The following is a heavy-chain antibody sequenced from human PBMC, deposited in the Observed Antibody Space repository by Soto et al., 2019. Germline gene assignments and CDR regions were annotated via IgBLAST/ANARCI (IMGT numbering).Heavy chain of an antibody. CDR2: IYYSGST. V-gene: IGHV4-39*01. Sequence: SETLSLTCTVSGGSISSSSYYWGWIRQPPGKGLEWIGSIYYSGSTYYNPSLKSRVTISVDTSKNQFSLKLSSVTAADTAVYYCARQGLPNYFDYWGQGTLVTVSS. CDR3: ARQGLPNYFDY. J-gene: IGHJ4*02. CDR1: GGSISSSSYY.